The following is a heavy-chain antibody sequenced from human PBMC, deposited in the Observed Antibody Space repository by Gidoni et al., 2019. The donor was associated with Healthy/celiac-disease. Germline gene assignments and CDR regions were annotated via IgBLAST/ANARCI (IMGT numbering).Heavy chain of an antibody. Sequence: QVQLQQWGAGLLKPSETLSLTCAVCGGSFSGYYWSWIRQPPGQGLEWIGEINNSGSTNYHPARKSRFTISVDTSKNQFSLKLSSVTAADTAVYYCARAGDYYDSSGYYPGKYFDYWGQGTLVTVSS. CDR3: ARAGDYYDSSGYYPGKYFDY. V-gene: IGHV4-34*01. D-gene: IGHD3-22*01. CDR2: INNSGST. CDR1: GGSFSGYY. J-gene: IGHJ4*02.